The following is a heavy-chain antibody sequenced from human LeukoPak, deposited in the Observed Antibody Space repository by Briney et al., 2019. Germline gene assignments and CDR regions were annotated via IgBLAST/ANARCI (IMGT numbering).Heavy chain of an antibody. J-gene: IGHJ6*03. CDR2: ISGSGGST. V-gene: IGHV3-23*01. D-gene: IGHD2-2*01. CDR1: GFTFSSYG. Sequence: GGSLRLSCAASGFTFSSYGMSWVRQAPGKGLEWVSAISGSGGSTYYADSVKGRFTISRDNSKNTLYLQMNSLRAEDTAVYYCARDHCSSTSCYAHYYYMDVWGKGTTVTVSS. CDR3: ARDHCSSTSCYAHYYYMDV.